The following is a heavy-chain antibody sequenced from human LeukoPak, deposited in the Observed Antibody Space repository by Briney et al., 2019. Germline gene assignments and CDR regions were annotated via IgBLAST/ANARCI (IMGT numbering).Heavy chain of an antibody. CDR2: TYYRSKWYN. CDR3: AAEATYYGGKPLDY. Sequence: SQTLSLTCAISGDSVSSNSAAWNGIRQSPSRGLEWLGRTYYRSKWYNDYAVSVKSRITINPDASKNQFSLQLNSVTPEDTAVYYCAAEATYYGGKPLDYWGQGTLVTVSS. J-gene: IGHJ4*02. V-gene: IGHV6-1*01. CDR1: GDSVSSNSAA. D-gene: IGHD4-23*01.